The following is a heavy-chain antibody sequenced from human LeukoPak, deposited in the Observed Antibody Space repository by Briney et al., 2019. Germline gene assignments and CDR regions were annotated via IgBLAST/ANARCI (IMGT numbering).Heavy chain of an antibody. J-gene: IGHJ4*01. D-gene: IGHD3-10*01. V-gene: IGHV1-8*01. CDR3: ARYAYGSGSYYQKPFDY. Sequence: ASVKVPCKASGYTFTSYGISWVRQAPGQGLEWMGWMSPDSGNTGYAQKFQGRVTMTRNTSISTAYMELSSLTSDDTAVYYCARYAYGSGSYYQKPFDYWGQGTLVTVSS. CDR1: GYTFTSYG. CDR2: MSPDSGNT.